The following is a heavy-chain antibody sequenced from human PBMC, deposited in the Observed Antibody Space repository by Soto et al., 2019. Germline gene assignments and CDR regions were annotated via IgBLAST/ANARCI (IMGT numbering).Heavy chain of an antibody. J-gene: IGHJ3*01. CDR3: VRVWGGAFDF. CDR1: GGSISSYY. CDR2: IYYSGST. Sequence: TLSLTCTVSGGSISSYYWSWIRQPPGKGLEWIGYIYYSGSTNYNPSLKSRVTISVDTSKNQFSLKLSSVTAADTAVYYCVRVWGGAFDFWGQGTLVTVSS. D-gene: IGHD3-10*01. V-gene: IGHV4-59*01.